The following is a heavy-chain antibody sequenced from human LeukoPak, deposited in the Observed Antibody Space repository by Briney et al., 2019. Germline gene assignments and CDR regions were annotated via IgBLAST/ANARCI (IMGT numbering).Heavy chain of an antibody. V-gene: IGHV3-48*01. CDR3: ARDLDYAFDY. D-gene: IGHD4-17*01. CDR1: GFTFSSNT. J-gene: IGHJ4*02. CDR2: ISSSRGTI. Sequence: PGGSLRLSCAASGFTFSSNTMNWVRQAPGKGLEWVSYISSSRGTIYYADSVKGRFTISRDNVKNSLYLQVNCLRAEDTAVYYCARDLDYAFDYWGQGTLVTVSS.